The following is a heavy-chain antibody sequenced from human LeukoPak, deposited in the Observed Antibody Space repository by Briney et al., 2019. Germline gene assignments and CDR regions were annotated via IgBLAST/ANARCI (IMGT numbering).Heavy chain of an antibody. D-gene: IGHD3-22*01. CDR3: AKSSGYRLYYSDY. CDR1: GFTFSSYA. Sequence: GGSLRLSCAASGFTFSSYAMSWVRQAPGKGLEWVSAIRGSGDSTYYADSVKGRFTVPRDNSKSTLYLQMNSLRVEDAAAYYCAKSSGYRLYYSDYWGQGTLVTVSS. J-gene: IGHJ4*02. V-gene: IGHV3-23*01. CDR2: IRGSGDST.